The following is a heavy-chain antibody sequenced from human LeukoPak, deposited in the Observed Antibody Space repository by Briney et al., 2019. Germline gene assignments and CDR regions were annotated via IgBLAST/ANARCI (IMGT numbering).Heavy chain of an antibody. CDR1: GFTFSTYE. CDR2: IGSRPTTT. CDR3: ATSGAYEISWAFNI. Sequence: AGGSLRLSCEGSGFTFSTYEMNWVRQAPGKGLEWGSYIGSRPTTTYYADSVRGRFIISRDNTKNSVYLQMTSLRADDAAVYYCATSGAYEISWAFNIWGQGTMVAVSS. D-gene: IGHD5-12*01. V-gene: IGHV3-48*03. J-gene: IGHJ3*02.